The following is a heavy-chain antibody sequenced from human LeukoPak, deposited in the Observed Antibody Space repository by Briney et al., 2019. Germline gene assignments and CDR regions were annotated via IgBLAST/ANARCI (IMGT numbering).Heavy chain of an antibody. CDR2: IFPGDSDT. J-gene: IGHJ4*02. CDR3: ARQHDYGDYITFDY. CDR1: GYSFTSYC. Sequence: GESLQISSKGSGYSFTSYCIAGVRQMPGKGLGGMGIIFPGDSDTRYSPSFEGQLTISANNSTGTPCLQWSSLKASDTAMYFCARQHDYGDYITFDYWGQGTLVTVSS. D-gene: IGHD4-17*01. V-gene: IGHV5-51*01.